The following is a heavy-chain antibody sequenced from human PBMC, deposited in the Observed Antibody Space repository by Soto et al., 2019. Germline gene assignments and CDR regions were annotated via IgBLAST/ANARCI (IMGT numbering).Heavy chain of an antibody. V-gene: IGHV1-3*01. CDR1: GYTFTSYG. Sequence: ASVKVSCKASGYTFTSYGIHWLRQSPGQRLEWTGWINAGNGNTKYSEKFQGRVTITRDTSASTAYLELSSLRSEDTAVYYCARDGQQWLAYEYYYGMDVWGQGTTVTVSS. J-gene: IGHJ6*02. CDR2: INAGNGNT. D-gene: IGHD6-19*01. CDR3: ARDGQQWLAYEYYYGMDV.